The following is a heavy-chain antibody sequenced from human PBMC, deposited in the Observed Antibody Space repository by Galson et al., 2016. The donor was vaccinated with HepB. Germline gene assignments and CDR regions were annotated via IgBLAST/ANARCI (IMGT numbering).Heavy chain of an antibody. CDR3: AKVGFSDLDY. CDR1: GFTFSSYA. V-gene: IGHV3-23*01. D-gene: IGHD1-26*01. Sequence: SLRLSCAASGFTFSSYAMSWVRQSPGEGLEWVSSISSSGEHISYADSVKGRFTISRDNSKNTVSLLMSSLRADDKAIYYCAKVGFSDLDYWGQGTLVTVSS. J-gene: IGHJ4*02. CDR2: ISSSGEHI.